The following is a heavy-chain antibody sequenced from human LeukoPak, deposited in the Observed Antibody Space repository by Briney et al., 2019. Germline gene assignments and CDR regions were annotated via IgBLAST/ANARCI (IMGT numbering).Heavy chain of an antibody. CDR3: ARRRLGESIFDY. V-gene: IGHV4-39*01. CDR2: IYYSGTT. D-gene: IGHD3-16*01. J-gene: IGHJ4*02. Sequence: SETLSLTCTVSGGSISSNSYYWGWVRPPPGKGLEWIGTIYYSGTTYYNPSLKSRVTISVDTSKNQFSLKLTSVTAADTAVYYCARRRLGESIFDYWGQGTLVTVSS. CDR1: GGSISSNSYY.